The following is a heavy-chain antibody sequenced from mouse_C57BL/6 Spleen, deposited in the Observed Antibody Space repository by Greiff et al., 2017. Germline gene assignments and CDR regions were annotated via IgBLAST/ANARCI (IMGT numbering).Heavy chain of an antibody. V-gene: IGHV1-72*01. Sequence: VQLQQPGAELVKPGASVKLSCKASGYTFTSYWMHWVKQRPGRGLEWIGRIYPNSGGTKYNEKFKSKATLTVDKPSSTAYMQLSSLTSEDSAVYYCARWHIYDGYYEIDYWGQGTTLTVSS. CDR2: IYPNSGGT. CDR3: ARWHIYDGYYEIDY. J-gene: IGHJ2*01. CDR1: GYTFTSYW. D-gene: IGHD2-3*01.